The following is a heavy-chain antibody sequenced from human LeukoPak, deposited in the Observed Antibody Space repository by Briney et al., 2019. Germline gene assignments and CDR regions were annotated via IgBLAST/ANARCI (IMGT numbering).Heavy chain of an antibody. CDR1: GFTFSSYA. CDR2: ISGSGGST. D-gene: IGHD2-15*01. CDR3: AKDREVVAATFDFDY. V-gene: IGHV3-23*01. Sequence: PGGSLRLSCAASGFTFSSYAMSWVRQAPGKGLEWVSAISGSGGSTYYADSVRGRFTISRDNSKNTLYLQMNSLRAEGTAVYYCAKDREVVAATFDFDYWGQGTLVTVSS. J-gene: IGHJ4*02.